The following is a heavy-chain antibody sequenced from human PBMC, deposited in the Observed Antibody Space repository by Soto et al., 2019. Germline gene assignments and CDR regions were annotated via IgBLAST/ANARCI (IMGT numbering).Heavy chain of an antibody. V-gene: IGHV3-30*18. J-gene: IGHJ6*02. CDR1: GFTFSSYG. Sequence: PGGSLRLSCAASGFTFSSYGMHWVRQAPGKGLEWVAVISYDGSNKYYADSVKGRFTISRDNSKNTLYLQMNSLRAEDAAVYYCAKDQRGYSYDYGMDVWGQGTTVTVSS. CDR3: AKDQRGYSYDYGMDV. D-gene: IGHD5-18*01. CDR2: ISYDGSNK.